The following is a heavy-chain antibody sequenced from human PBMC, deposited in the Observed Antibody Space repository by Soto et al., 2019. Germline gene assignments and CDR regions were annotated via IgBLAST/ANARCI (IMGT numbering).Heavy chain of an antibody. Sequence: EVQLVESGGGLVKPGGSLRLSCAASGFTFSSYSMNWVRQAPGKGLEWVTSISSSSSYIYYADSVKGRFTISRDNAKNSLELQMNSRRAEGTAVYYCARDYDMLTGYRYFDYWGQGTLVTVSS. V-gene: IGHV3-21*01. CDR3: ARDYDMLTGYRYFDY. D-gene: IGHD3-9*01. CDR2: ISSSSSYI. CDR1: GFTFSSYS. J-gene: IGHJ4*02.